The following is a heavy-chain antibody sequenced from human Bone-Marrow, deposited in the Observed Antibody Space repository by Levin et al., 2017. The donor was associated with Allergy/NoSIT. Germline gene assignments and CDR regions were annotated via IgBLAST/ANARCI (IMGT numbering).Heavy chain of an antibody. Sequence: ASVKVSCKASGYTFTSYAMHWVRQAPGQRLEWMGWINAGNGNTKYSQKFQGRVTITRDTSASTAYMELSSLRSEDTAVYYCARQKLVGSPSGYYYGMDVWGQGTTVTVSS. V-gene: IGHV1-3*01. D-gene: IGHD6-6*01. J-gene: IGHJ6*02. CDR3: ARQKLVGSPSGYYYGMDV. CDR2: INAGNGNT. CDR1: GYTFTSYA.